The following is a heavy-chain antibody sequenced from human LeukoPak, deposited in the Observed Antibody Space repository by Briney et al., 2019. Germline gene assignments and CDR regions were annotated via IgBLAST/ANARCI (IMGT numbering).Heavy chain of an antibody. D-gene: IGHD3-9*01. CDR2: IYPCDSHT. J-gene: IGHJ4*02. CDR3: ARVGRYDILTGYIY. CDR1: GYSFTSYR. Sequence: GESLNISCNGSGYSFTSYRIGWVRQIPGKGLEWMGIIYPCDSHTRYSPYFPGQVTISADKSIITPYLQWSSLKASDTAMYYCARVGRYDILTGYIYWGQGTLVTVSS. V-gene: IGHV5-51*01.